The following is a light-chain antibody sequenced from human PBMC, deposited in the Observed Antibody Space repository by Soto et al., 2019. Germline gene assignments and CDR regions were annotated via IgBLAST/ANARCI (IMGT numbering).Light chain of an antibody. CDR2: DAS. CDR1: QSISSW. CDR3: QQYNSYSPT. Sequence: DIQMTQSPSTLSASVGDRVTITCRASQSISSWLAWYQQKPGKAPKLLIYDASSLEGGVPSRFSGSGSGTEFILTISSLQPDDFATYYCQQYNSYSPTFGQGTKVDIK. V-gene: IGKV1-5*01. J-gene: IGKJ1*01.